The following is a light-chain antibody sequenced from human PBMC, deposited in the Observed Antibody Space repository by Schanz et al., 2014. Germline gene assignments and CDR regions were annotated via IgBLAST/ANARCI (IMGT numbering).Light chain of an antibody. J-gene: IGLJ1*01. CDR2: TNN. V-gene: IGLV1-44*01. CDR3: QSYDSSLSAFFV. Sequence: QSVLTQPPSASGTPGQTVTISCSGDISNIGSNTVNWYQQLPGTAPKLLIYTNNQRPSGVPDRFSGSKSGTSASLAISGLQSDDEADYYCQSYDSSLSAFFVFGTGTKLTVL. CDR1: ISNIGSNT.